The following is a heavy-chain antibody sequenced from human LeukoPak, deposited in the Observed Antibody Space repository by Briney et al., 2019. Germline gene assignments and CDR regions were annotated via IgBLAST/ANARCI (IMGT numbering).Heavy chain of an antibody. CDR2: IIPIFGTA. J-gene: IGHJ5*02. CDR1: GGTLSSYA. D-gene: IGHD3-10*01. Sequence: RGASVKVSCKASGGTLSSYAISWVRQAPGQGLEWVGGIIPIFGTANYAQKFQGRVTITADESTSTAYMELSSLRSEDTAVYYCARDVSTMVRGVIIPWFDPWGQGTLVTVSS. CDR3: ARDVSTMVRGVIIPWFDP. V-gene: IGHV1-69*01.